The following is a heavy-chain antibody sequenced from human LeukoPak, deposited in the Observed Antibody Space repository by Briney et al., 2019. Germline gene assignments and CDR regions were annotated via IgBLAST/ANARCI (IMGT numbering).Heavy chain of an antibody. CDR3: ARRSYCYSTSCYGYWFDS. J-gene: IGHJ5*01. CDR1: GYSFTTYW. V-gene: IGHV5-51*01. D-gene: IGHD2-2*01. Sequence: GESLKISCKSSGYSFTTYWIGWVRQMSGKGPEWMGIIYPGDSDTRYSPSFQGQVTFSADKSISTAYLQWSSLKASDTAMYYCARRSYCYSTSCYGYWFDSWGQGTLVTVSS. CDR2: IYPGDSDT.